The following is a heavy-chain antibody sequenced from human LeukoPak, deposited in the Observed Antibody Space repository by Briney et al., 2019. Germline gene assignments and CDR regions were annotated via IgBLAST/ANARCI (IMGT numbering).Heavy chain of an antibody. CDR2: LTGSGWST. V-gene: IGHV3-23*01. CDR1: GFAFRSYA. D-gene: IGHD3-10*01. Sequence: QTGGSLRLSCAASGFAFRSYAISWLRQTPVKGLEWVSSLTGSGWSTFYADSVQGRFTISRDNSKNTLYLQMNSLRAEDTAVYYCAKHQQMVQGVPPAFDIWGQGTMVTVSS. J-gene: IGHJ3*02. CDR3: AKHQQMVQGVPPAFDI.